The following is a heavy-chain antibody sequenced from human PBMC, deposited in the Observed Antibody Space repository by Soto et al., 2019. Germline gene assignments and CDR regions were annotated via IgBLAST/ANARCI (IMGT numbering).Heavy chain of an antibody. J-gene: IGHJ5*02. CDR2: ISSSSSTI. D-gene: IGHD6-13*01. CDR3: ARGGSSWTNWFDP. Sequence: GGSLRLSCAASGFTFSSYSMNWVRQAPGKGLEWVSYISSSSSTIYYADSVKGRFTISRDNAKNSLYLQMNSLRAEDTAVYYCARGGSSWTNWFDPWGQGTLVTVSS. CDR1: GFTFSSYS. V-gene: IGHV3-48*01.